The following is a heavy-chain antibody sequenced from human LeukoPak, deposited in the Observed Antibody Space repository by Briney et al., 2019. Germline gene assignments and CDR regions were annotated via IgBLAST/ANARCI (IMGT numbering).Heavy chain of an antibody. CDR2: ITSTSSHI. CDR3: ARARLGYYDEYFDP. J-gene: IGHJ5*02. V-gene: IGHV3-21*01. Sequence: PGGSLRLSCATSGFTFSDYSMTWVRQAPGKGLEWVSSITSTSSHINYADLVRGRSTISRDNVKNALFLQMTSLTDEDTALYYCARARLGYYDEYFDPWGQGTQVTVSS. D-gene: IGHD3-16*01. CDR1: GFTFSDYS.